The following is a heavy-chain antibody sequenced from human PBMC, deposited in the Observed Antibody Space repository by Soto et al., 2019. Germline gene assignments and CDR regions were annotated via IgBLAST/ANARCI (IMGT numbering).Heavy chain of an antibody. J-gene: IGHJ4*02. Sequence: QVQLVESGGGVVQPGRSLRLSCAASGFTFSSYGMHWVRQAPGKGLEWVAVIWYDGSNKYYADSVKGRFTISRDNSKNTLDLQMNSLRAEDTAVYYCARDRQYVVVPAAIDYWGQGTLVTVSS. CDR3: ARDRQYVVVPAAIDY. CDR1: GFTFSSYG. D-gene: IGHD2-2*01. V-gene: IGHV3-33*01. CDR2: IWYDGSNK.